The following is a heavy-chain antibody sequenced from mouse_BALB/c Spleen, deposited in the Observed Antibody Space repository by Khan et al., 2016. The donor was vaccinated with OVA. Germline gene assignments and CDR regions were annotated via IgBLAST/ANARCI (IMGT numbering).Heavy chain of an antibody. V-gene: IGHV1S56*01. Sequence: QVQLQQSGPEVVKPGASVKISCKASGYTFTSYDINWVKQRPGQGLEWIGWIYPGDGSTEYNEKFKGKATLTADESSNTAYMQLSSLTSENFAVYFCARGGLRGVAMDYWGQGTSVTVSS. CDR3: ARGGLRGVAMDY. D-gene: IGHD2-4*01. CDR1: GYTFTSYD. J-gene: IGHJ4*01. CDR2: IYPGDGST.